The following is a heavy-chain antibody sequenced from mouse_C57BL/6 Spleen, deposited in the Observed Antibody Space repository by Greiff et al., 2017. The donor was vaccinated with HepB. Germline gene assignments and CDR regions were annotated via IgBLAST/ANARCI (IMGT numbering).Heavy chain of an antibody. D-gene: IGHD1-1*01. V-gene: IGHV1-42*01. CDR2: INPSTGGT. CDR1: GYSFTGYY. Sequence: VQLQQSGPELVKPGASVKISCKASGYSFTGYYMNWVKQSPEKSLEWIGEINPSTGGTTYNQKFKAKATLTVDKSSSTAYMQLKSLTSEDSAVYYCARSKYYGSSPSWFAYWGQGTLVTVSA. CDR3: ARSKYYGSSPSWFAY. J-gene: IGHJ3*01.